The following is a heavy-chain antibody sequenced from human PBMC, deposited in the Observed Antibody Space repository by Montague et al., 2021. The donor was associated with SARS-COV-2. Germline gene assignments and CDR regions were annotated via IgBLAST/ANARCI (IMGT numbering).Heavy chain of an antibody. CDR3: ASRGAGWFGSNPERFDY. J-gene: IGHJ4*02. V-gene: IGHV4-4*02. Sequence: SETLSLTCAVSGGSISSSNWWWWVRQPPGKGLEWIGEIYHSGSTNYNPPPMSRVNISVDKSKNQFSLKLRSVTAADTAVYYYASRGAGWFGSNPERFDYWGQGTLVTVSS. CDR2: IYHSGST. CDR1: GGSISSSNW. D-gene: IGHD3-10*01.